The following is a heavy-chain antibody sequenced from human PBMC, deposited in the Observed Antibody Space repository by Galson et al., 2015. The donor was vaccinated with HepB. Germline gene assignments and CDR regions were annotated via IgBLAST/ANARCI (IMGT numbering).Heavy chain of an antibody. CDR3: ASRHSYFRSGTWYNVSDY. V-gene: IGHV5-51*01. D-gene: IGHD3-10*01. J-gene: IGHJ4*02. Sequence: QSGAEVKKPGESLKISCNASGYSFSTYWISWVRQMPGRGLEWMGMINPGDSDTRYSPSFQGQVTISADKSVKTAYVQWSSLKASDTAMYYCASRHSYFRSGTWYNVSDYWGQGTLVTVSS. CDR2: INPGDSDT. CDR1: GYSFSTYW.